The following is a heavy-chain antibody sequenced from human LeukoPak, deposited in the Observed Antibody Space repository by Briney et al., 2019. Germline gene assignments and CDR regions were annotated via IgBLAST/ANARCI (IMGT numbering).Heavy chain of an antibody. CDR2: VNNEGTGT. V-gene: IGHV3-74*01. CDR3: ARGVPDHAFDI. D-gene: IGHD1-14*01. J-gene: IGHJ3*02. Sequence: GGSLRLSCAASGLSFSAYWMYWVRQVPGKGLVYVSRVNNEGTGTTYADSVKGRFTISRDNAKNTVYLQMNSLRDEDTAVYYCARGVPDHAFDIWGQGPMVTVSS. CDR1: GLSFSAYW.